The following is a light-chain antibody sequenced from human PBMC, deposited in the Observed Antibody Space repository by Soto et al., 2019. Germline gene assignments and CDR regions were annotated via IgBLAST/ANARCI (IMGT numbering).Light chain of an antibody. Sequence: PVALSLSPGERATLSCRASQSVNSYLAWYQQKPGQAPRLLIYDASNRATGIPARFSASGSGTDFTLTITRLEPEDFAVYYCQQYGDSPQTFGPGTKVDIK. V-gene: IGKV3-11*01. CDR2: DAS. CDR3: QQYGDSPQT. CDR1: QSVNSY. J-gene: IGKJ1*01.